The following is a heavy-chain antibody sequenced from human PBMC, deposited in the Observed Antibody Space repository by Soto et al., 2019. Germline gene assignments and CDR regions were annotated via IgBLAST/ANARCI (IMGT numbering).Heavy chain of an antibody. CDR2: ISGSGGST. V-gene: IGHV3-23*01. D-gene: IGHD3-3*01. CDR3: AKDRFGPLTVYAFDI. CDR1: GFTFSSYA. J-gene: IGHJ3*02. Sequence: PGGSLRLSCAASGFTFSSYAMSWVRQAPGKGLEWVSAISGSGGSTYYADSVKGRFTVSRDNSKNTLYLQMNSLRAEDTAVYYCAKDRFGPLTVYAFDIWGQGTMVTVSS.